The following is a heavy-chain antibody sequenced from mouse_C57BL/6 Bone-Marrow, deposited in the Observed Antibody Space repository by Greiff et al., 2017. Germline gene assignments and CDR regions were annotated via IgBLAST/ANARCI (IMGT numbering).Heavy chain of an antibody. J-gene: IGHJ4*01. Sequence: QVQLQQPGAELVMPGASVKLSCKASGYTFTSYWMHWVKQRPGQGLEWIGEIDPSDSYTNYNQKFKGKSTLTVDKSSSTAYRQLSSLTSEDSAVYYCAREGNYDYFYAMDYWGQGTSVTVSS. V-gene: IGHV1-69*01. CDR3: AREGNYDYFYAMDY. CDR2: IDPSDSYT. CDR1: GYTFTSYW. D-gene: IGHD2-4*01.